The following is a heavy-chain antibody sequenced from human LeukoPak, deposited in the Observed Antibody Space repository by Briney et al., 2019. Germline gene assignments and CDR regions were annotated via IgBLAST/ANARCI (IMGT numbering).Heavy chain of an antibody. V-gene: IGHV1-69*13. D-gene: IGHD4-23*01. CDR2: IIPIIGAA. Sequence: ASVKVSCKASGGTLNNYGINWMRQAPGQGLEWMGGIIPIIGAANYALKFQGRVTIPADESTSTAYMELNSLRSEDTAVYYCARGNSRWSTPTSSYYYRMDVWGQGTSVTVSS. CDR3: ARGNSRWSTPTSSYYYRMDV. CDR1: GGTLNNYG. J-gene: IGHJ6*02.